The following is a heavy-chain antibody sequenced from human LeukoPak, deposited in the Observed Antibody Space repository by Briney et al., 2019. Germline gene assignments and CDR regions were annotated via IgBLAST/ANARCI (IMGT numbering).Heavy chain of an antibody. J-gene: IGHJ5*02. V-gene: IGHV4-30-2*01. CDR1: GGSISSGGYS. D-gene: IGHD2-2*01. CDR2: IYHSGST. Sequence: SETLSLTCAVSGGSISSGGYSWSWIRQPPGKGLEWIGYIYHSGSTYYNPSLKSRVTISVDRSKNQFSLKLSSVTAVDTAVYYCARGYCSSTSCSNWFDPWGQGTLVTVSS. CDR3: ARGYCSSTSCSNWFDP.